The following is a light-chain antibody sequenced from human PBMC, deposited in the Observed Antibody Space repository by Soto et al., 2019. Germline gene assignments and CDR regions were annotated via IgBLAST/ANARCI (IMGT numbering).Light chain of an antibody. CDR2: GNI. V-gene: IGLV1-40*01. CDR1: ISNIGAGYD. J-gene: IGLJ1*01. Sequence: QSLLAQPASWSGAPGQRVTISCTGSISNIGAGYDVHWYQQRPGTAPKLLIFGNINRPSGVPDRFSGSKSGTSASLAITGLQAEDEGDYYCQSYDSTLSASYVFRTGTKVTVL. CDR3: QSYDSTLSASYV.